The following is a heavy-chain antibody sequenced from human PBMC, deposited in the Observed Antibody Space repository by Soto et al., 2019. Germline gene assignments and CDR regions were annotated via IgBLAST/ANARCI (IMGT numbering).Heavy chain of an antibody. D-gene: IGHD6-13*01. Sequence: EVQLVQSGAEVKKPGESLRISCKGSGYSFTSYWINWVRQMPGKGLEWMGRIDPSDSYTNYSPSFQGHVTISADKSISNAYLQWSSLKASDTAMYYCARRHSSSSAFDPWGQGTLVTVSS. J-gene: IGHJ5*02. CDR2: IDPSDSYT. CDR1: GYSFTSYW. V-gene: IGHV5-10-1*01. CDR3: ARRHSSSSAFDP.